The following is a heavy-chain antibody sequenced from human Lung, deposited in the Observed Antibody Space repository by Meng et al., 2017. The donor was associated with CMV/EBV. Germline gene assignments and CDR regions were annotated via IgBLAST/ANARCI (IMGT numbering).Heavy chain of an antibody. Sequence: GESXKISXAVSGFIVSSKYMTWVRQTPGKGLEWVSIIYTGGSASYADSVKGRFTISRDNSKNTLYLQMNSLRAEDTAVYYCATQAPPGITDKDYFYYGMDVWGQGTTVTSP. CDR1: GFIVSSKY. CDR2: IYTGGSA. D-gene: IGHD1-14*01. V-gene: IGHV3-53*01. J-gene: IGHJ6*02. CDR3: ATQAPPGITDKDYFYYGMDV.